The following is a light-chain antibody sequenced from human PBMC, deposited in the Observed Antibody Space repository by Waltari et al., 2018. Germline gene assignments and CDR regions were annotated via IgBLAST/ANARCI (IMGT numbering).Light chain of an antibody. V-gene: IGKV1-12*01. CDR1: QDVGKW. Sequence: DVQMTQSPSSVAASIGDRVTVTCRASQDVGKWLAWYQQKPGKAPKLLVIYASSLESGVPSRFSGSGSGTDFTLTISSLQPEDLASYYCQQSGSFPPTFGGGTKVEIK. CDR2: YAS. J-gene: IGKJ4*01. CDR3: QQSGSFPPT.